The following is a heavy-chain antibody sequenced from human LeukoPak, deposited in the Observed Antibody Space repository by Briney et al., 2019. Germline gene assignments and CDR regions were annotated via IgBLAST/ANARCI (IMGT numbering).Heavy chain of an antibody. Sequence: SETLSLTCTVSGGSISSYYWSWIRQPPGKGLEWIGCIYYSGSTNYNPSLKSRVTISVDTSKNQFSLKLSSVTAADTAVYYCATSRGYGDYGRGFDPWGQGTLVTVSS. CDR2: IYYSGST. V-gene: IGHV4-59*01. CDR3: ATSRGYGDYGRGFDP. D-gene: IGHD4-17*01. J-gene: IGHJ5*02. CDR1: GGSISSYY.